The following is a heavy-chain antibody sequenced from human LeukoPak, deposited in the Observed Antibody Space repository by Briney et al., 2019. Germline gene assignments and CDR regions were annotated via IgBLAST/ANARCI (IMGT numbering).Heavy chain of an antibody. CDR1: GGSLNSPNYY. Sequence: SETLSLTCIVSGGSLNSPNYYWGWLRQPPGKGLEWIGTIYYSGTTYYNPSLKSRLTISVDTSKNKFSLKLTSVTAADTAVYYCARHDYYGSLNWFDPWGQGTLITVSS. CDR2: IYYSGTT. D-gene: IGHD3-10*01. V-gene: IGHV4-39*01. J-gene: IGHJ5*02. CDR3: ARHDYYGSLNWFDP.